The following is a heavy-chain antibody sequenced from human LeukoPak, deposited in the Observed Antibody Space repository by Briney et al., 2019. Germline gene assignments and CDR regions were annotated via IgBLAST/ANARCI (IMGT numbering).Heavy chain of an antibody. V-gene: IGHV4-30-4*01. CDR3: ARVDYYGSGTLDY. Sequence: SETLSLTCTVSGGSISSGDYYWRWIRQPPGKGLEWIGYIYYSGSTYYHPSLKSRVTISVDTSKNQFSLKLSSVTAADTAVYYCARVDYYGSGTLDYWGQGTLVTVSS. D-gene: IGHD3-10*01. CDR1: GGSISSGDYY. J-gene: IGHJ4*02. CDR2: IYYSGST.